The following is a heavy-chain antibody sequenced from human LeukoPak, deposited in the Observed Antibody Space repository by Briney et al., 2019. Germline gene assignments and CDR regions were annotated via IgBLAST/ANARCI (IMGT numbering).Heavy chain of an antibody. CDR3: ARDIVMVTYWFDP. CDR1: GYTFTGYY. CDR2: INPNSGGT. V-gene: IGHV1-2*02. Sequence: ASVKVSCKSSGYTFTGYYMHWVRQAPGQGLEWMGWINPNSGGTNYAQKFQGRVTMTRDTSISTAYMELSRLRSDGTDVYYCARDIVMVTYWFDPWGQGTLVTVSS. D-gene: IGHD5-18*01. J-gene: IGHJ5*02.